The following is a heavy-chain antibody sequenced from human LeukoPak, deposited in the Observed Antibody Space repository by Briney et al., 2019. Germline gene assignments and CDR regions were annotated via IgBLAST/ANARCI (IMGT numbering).Heavy chain of an antibody. CDR1: GFTFSSYG. J-gene: IGHJ4*02. CDR2: ISYDGSNK. Sequence: GGSLRLSCAASGFTFSSYGMHWVRQAPGKGLEWVAVISYDGSNKYFADSVKGRFTISRDNSKNTLYLQMNSLRAEDTAAYYCAKGWGIPIFGVVTNWGQGTLVTVSS. D-gene: IGHD3-3*01. V-gene: IGHV3-30*18. CDR3: AKGWGIPIFGVVTN.